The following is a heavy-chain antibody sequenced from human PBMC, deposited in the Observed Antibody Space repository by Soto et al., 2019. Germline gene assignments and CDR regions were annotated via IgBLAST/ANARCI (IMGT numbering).Heavy chain of an antibody. V-gene: IGHV1-2*04. Sequence: PLKVDCKGVGYAFSGDYIPWVRQTPGQGLEWMGWINPNSGDTNYVQKFEGWVTMTRDTSINTAYLELNGLTSDDTAIYYCARDIYMAAAGTAYAYWGQGTLVTVSS. CDR3: ARDIYMAAAGTAYAY. J-gene: IGHJ4*02. CDR2: INPNSGDT. CDR1: GYAFSGDY. D-gene: IGHD6-13*01.